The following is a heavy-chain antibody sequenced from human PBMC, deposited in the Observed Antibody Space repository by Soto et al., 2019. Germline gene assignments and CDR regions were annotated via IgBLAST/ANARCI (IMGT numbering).Heavy chain of an antibody. J-gene: IGHJ5*02. D-gene: IGHD2-2*01. CDR3: ERSYDGFQGPPSRGFDP. CDR1: GLSLTSSGVG. CDR2: IYWDDDI. Sequence: QITLKESGPTLVKPPQTLTVTCTFSGLSLTSSGVGVGWSRQPPGKALEWVALIYWDDDIRYSPSLKSRLTITMDTYKNQVVLKMTNMDPGDTATDYCERSYDGFQGPPSRGFDPWGQGILVTVSS. V-gene: IGHV2-5*02.